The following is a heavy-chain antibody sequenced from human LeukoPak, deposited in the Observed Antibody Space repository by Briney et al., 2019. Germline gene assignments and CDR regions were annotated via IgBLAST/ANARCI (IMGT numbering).Heavy chain of an antibody. CDR1: GGSISSSSYY. Sequence: SETLSLTCTVSGGSISSSSYYWGWIRQPPGRGLEWIGSIYYSGSTYYNPSLKSRVTISVDTSKNQFSLKLSSVTAADTAVYYCARDRSLCSGGSCYSGWFDPWGQGTLVTVSS. CDR2: IYYSGST. CDR3: ARDRSLCSGGSCYSGWFDP. V-gene: IGHV4-39*07. D-gene: IGHD2-15*01. J-gene: IGHJ5*02.